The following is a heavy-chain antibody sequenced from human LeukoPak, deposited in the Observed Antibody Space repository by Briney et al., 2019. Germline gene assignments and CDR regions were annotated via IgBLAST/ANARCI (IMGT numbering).Heavy chain of an antibody. CDR1: GFTFSNYG. J-gene: IGHJ4*02. CDR2: IRFDESRT. Sequence: GGSLRLSCAASGFTFSNYGMHWVRQAPGKGLEWVAFIRFDESRTFYGGSVKGRFIISRDNSENTLSLHMHSLRPEDTAVYYCAKALVLTVAGTYYVDHWGQGTLVTVSS. V-gene: IGHV3-30*02. D-gene: IGHD6-19*01. CDR3: AKALVLTVAGTYYVDH.